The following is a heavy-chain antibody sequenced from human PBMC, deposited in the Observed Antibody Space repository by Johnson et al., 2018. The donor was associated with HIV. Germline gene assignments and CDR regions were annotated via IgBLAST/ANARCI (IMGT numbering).Heavy chain of an antibody. CDR1: GFTFSSYA. J-gene: IGHJ3*02. Sequence: VQLVESGGGVVQPGRSLRLSCATSGFTFSSYAMHWVRQAPGKGLEWVSGINWNGGSTGYADSVKGRFTISRDNAKNSLYLQMNSLRAEDTALYYCARFTERDRGSSSPHDAFDIWGQGTMVTVSA. V-gene: IGHV3-20*04. CDR2: INWNGGST. CDR3: ARFTERDRGSSSPHDAFDI. D-gene: IGHD1-26*01.